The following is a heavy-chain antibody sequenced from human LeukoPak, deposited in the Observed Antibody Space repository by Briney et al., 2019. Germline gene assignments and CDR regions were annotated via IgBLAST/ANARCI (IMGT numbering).Heavy chain of an antibody. CDR2: TYYRSKWYN. CDR3: AREARDWNYGDYYYYGMDV. Sequence: SQTLSLTCAISGDSVSSNSAAWNWIRQSPSRGLKWLGRTYYRSKWYNDYAVSVKSRITINPDTSKNQFSLQLNSVTPEDTAVYYCAREARDWNYGDYYYYGMDVWGQGTTVTVSS. D-gene: IGHD1-7*01. J-gene: IGHJ6*02. CDR1: GDSVSSNSAA. V-gene: IGHV6-1*01.